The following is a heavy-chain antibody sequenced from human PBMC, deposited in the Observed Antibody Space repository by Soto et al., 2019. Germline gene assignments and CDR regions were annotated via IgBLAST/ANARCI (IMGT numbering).Heavy chain of an antibody. CDR3: ARAYSAYGAGSRPNNWFDP. CDR1: GYTYTSYA. J-gene: IGHJ5*02. V-gene: IGHV1-3*01. CDR2: INAGNGNA. D-gene: IGHD3-10*01. Sequence: ASVKVYCKASGYTYTSYAMHWLRQSPGQKLDWIGWINAGNGNAKYSQKFQGRVTVTRDTSASTAYREMSSLRSEDTAVYYCARAYSAYGAGSRPNNWFDPWGKGTLVTVSS.